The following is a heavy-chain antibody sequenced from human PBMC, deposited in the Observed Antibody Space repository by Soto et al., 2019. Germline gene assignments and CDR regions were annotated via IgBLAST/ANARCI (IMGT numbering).Heavy chain of an antibody. CDR1: GFSLSTSGVG. J-gene: IGHJ3*02. CDR3: ARLYCSGGSCYSAFDI. D-gene: IGHD2-15*01. Sequence: SGPTLVKPTQTLTLTCTFSGFSLSTSGVGVGWIRQPPGKALEWLALIYWDDDKRYSPSLKSRLTITKDTSKNQVVLTMTNMDPVDTATYYCARLYCSGGSCYSAFDIWGQGTMVTVSS. CDR2: IYWDDDK. V-gene: IGHV2-5*02.